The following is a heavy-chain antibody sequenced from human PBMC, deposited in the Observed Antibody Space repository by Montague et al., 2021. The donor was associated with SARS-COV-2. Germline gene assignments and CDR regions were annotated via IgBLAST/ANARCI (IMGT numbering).Heavy chain of an antibody. J-gene: IGHJ4*02. CDR1: GDSVSSNSAA. Sequence: CAISGDSVSSNSAAWNWIRQSPSRGLEWLGRTYYRSKWYNDYAVXVKSRITINPDTSKNQFSLQLNSVSPEDTAVYYCARGGSWLYYFDYWGQGTLVTVSS. CDR3: ARGGSWLYYFDY. CDR2: TYYRSKWYN. V-gene: IGHV6-1*01. D-gene: IGHD6-13*01.